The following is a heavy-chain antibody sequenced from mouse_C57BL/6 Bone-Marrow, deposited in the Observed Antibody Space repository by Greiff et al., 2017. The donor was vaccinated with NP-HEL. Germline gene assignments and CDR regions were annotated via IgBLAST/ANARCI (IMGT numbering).Heavy chain of an antibody. CDR2: INYDGSST. CDR3: AREGGLRRRTYAMDY. CDR1: GFTFSDYY. Sequence: EVKLMESEGGLVQPGSSMKLSCTTSGFTFSDYYMAWVRQVPEKGLDWVANINYDGSSTYYLASLKSRFIISRDNAKNILYLQMSSLKSEDTATYYCAREGGLRRRTYAMDYWGQGTSVTVSA. D-gene: IGHD2-4*01. V-gene: IGHV5-16*01. J-gene: IGHJ4*01.